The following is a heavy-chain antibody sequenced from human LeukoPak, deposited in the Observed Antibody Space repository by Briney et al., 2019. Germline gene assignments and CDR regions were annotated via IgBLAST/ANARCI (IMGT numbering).Heavy chain of an antibody. Sequence: GGSLRLSCAASGFTFSSYWISWVRQAPGKGLEWVASMKQDGSETQYVDSVKGRFTISRDNAKNSLYLQMNRLRAEDTAVYYCARVNSGGSWGDAFDIWGQGTMVTVSS. V-gene: IGHV3-7*03. D-gene: IGHD1-26*01. CDR2: MKQDGSET. CDR1: GFTFSSYW. J-gene: IGHJ3*02. CDR3: ARVNSGGSWGDAFDI.